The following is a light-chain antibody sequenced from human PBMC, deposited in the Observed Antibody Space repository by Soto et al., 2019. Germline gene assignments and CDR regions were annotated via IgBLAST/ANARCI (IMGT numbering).Light chain of an antibody. CDR1: QGSSTY. CDR2: AAS. J-gene: IGKJ5*01. Sequence: DIQLTQSPSFLSASVGDRVTITCRASQGSSTYLGWYQQKPGQAPNLLIYAASTLQDGVPSRFSGSGSGTEFTLTISSLQPEDFATYYCQQLKSYPITFGQGTRLEIK. V-gene: IGKV1-9*01. CDR3: QQLKSYPIT.